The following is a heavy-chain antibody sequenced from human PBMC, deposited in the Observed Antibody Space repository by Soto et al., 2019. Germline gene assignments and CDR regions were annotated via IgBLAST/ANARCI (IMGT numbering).Heavy chain of an antibody. Sequence: GASVKVSCKASGGTFSNHAISWVRQAPGQGLEWVGGIIPMFPTADYAQRFQGRVTITADDSTTTVYMELSGLRSEDTAMYYFAGDDATYFGGDCYRYFYYGMSFWGQGTTVAVSS. V-gene: IGHV1-69*13. CDR2: IIPMFPTA. CDR3: AGDDATYFGGDCYRYFYYGMSF. CDR1: GGTFSNHA. J-gene: IGHJ6*02. D-gene: IGHD2-21*02.